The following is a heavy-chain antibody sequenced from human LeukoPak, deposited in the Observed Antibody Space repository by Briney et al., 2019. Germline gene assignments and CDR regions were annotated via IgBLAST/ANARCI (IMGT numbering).Heavy chain of an antibody. Sequence: PGGSLRLSCAASGFTFSSYSMNWVRQAPGKGLEWVSSISSSSSYIYYADSVKGRFTISRDNAKNSLYLQMNSLRAEDTAVYYCARESLEYYYDSSGYYHWFDPWGQGTQVTVSS. CDR1: GFTFSSYS. D-gene: IGHD3-22*01. J-gene: IGHJ5*02. CDR2: ISSSSSYI. CDR3: ARESLEYYYDSSGYYHWFDP. V-gene: IGHV3-21*01.